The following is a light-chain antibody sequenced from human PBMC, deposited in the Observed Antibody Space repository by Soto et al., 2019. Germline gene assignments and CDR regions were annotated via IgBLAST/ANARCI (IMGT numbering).Light chain of an antibody. CDR1: QGISSY. J-gene: IGKJ4*01. V-gene: IGKV1-8*01. CDR2: AAS. CDR3: QQYYSYPLT. Sequence: AIRMTQSPSSLSASTGDRVTITCRASQGISSYLAWYQQKPGKAPKLLICAASTLQSGVPSRFSGSGSGTDFTLTISCLQSEDFATYYCQQYYSYPLTFGGGTKVDIK.